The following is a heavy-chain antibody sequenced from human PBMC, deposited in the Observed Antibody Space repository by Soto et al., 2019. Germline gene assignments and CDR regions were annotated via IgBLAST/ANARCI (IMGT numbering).Heavy chain of an antibody. Sequence: SETLSLTCTVSGGSISSGGYYWSWIRQHPGKGLEWIGYIYYSGSTYYNPSLKSRVTISVDTSKNQFSLKLSSVTAADTAVYYCARRGGGLYYYGMDVWGQGTTVTVSS. CDR1: GGSISSGGYY. J-gene: IGHJ6*02. CDR2: IYYSGST. V-gene: IGHV4-31*03. D-gene: IGHD3-16*01. CDR3: ARRGGGLYYYGMDV.